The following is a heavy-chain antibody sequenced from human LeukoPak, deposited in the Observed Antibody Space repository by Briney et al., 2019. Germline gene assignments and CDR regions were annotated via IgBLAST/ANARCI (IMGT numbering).Heavy chain of an antibody. CDR3: ARDPRDGYTY. CDR2: ISSSSSYI. Sequence: PGGSLRLSCAASGFTFSSYSRNWVRQAPGKGLEWVSSISSSSSYIYYADSVKGRFTISRDNAKNSLYLQMNSLRAEDTAVYYCARDPRDGYTYWGQGTLVTVSS. V-gene: IGHV3-21*01. D-gene: IGHD5-24*01. J-gene: IGHJ4*02. CDR1: GFTFSSYS.